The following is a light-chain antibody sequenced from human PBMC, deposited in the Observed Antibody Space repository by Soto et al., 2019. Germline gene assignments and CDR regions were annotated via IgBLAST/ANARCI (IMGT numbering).Light chain of an antibody. CDR1: SSNIGAGYD. Sequence: QTVVTQPPSVSGAPGQRVTISCTGSSSNIGAGYDVQWYQQLPGAAHKLLIFGNSNRPSGVPDRFSGSRSGTSASLAITGLQAEDEADYFCQSYDISLSVSVIFGGGTKLTVL. J-gene: IGLJ2*01. CDR3: QSYDISLSVSVI. CDR2: GNS. V-gene: IGLV1-40*01.